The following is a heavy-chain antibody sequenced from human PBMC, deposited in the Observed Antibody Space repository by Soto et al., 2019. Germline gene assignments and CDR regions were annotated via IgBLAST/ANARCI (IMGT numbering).Heavy chain of an antibody. CDR2: IDPSDSYT. Sequence: RGESLKISCKGSGYSFTSYWISWVRQMPGKGLEWMGRIDPSDSYTNYSPSFQGHVTISADKSISTAYLQWSSLKASDTAMYYCARPGLGGYYYYGMDVWGQGTTVTVFS. CDR1: GYSFTSYW. D-gene: IGHD3-16*01. V-gene: IGHV5-10-1*01. CDR3: ARPGLGGYYYYGMDV. J-gene: IGHJ6*02.